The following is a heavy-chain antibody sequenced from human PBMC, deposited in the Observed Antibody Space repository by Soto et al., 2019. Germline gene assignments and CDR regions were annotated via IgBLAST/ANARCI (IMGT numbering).Heavy chain of an antibody. CDR1: GFSVSNKY. V-gene: IGHV3-53*01. CDR2: LYTGGTI. J-gene: IGHJ4*02. D-gene: IGHD2-15*01. Sequence: GGSLRLSCVVSGFSVSNKYMSWVRQAPGKGLEWVSVLYTGGTIFYTDSVRGRFTISRDSSKNTLYLQMNSLRAEDTAVYYCARGCGGGSCYSDWDYWGQGTLVTVSS. CDR3: ARGCGGGSCYSDWDY.